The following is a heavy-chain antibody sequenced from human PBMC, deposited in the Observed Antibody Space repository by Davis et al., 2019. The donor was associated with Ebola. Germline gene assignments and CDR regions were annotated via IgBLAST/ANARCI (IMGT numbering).Heavy chain of an antibody. CDR2: VSAYNDNT. Sequence: ASVKVSCKASGYTFTSYCIRWVRQAPGQGLEWMGWVSAYNDNTNYAQKLQGRVTMTTDTSTSTAYMELRILRSDDTAVYYCARDCSGTSWYFKWFDPWGQGTLVTVSS. D-gene: IGHD2-15*01. CDR3: ARDCSGTSWYFKWFDP. CDR1: GYTFTSYC. J-gene: IGHJ5*02. V-gene: IGHV1-18*01.